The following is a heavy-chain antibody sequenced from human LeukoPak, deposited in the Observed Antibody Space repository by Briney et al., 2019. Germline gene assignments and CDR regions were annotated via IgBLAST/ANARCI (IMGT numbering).Heavy chain of an antibody. CDR1: GFTFSSYN. V-gene: IGHV3-30*02. Sequence: PGGSLRLSCAASGFTFSSYNMHWVRQAPGKGLEWVAFIRYDGNNKYYADSVKGRFTISRDNAKNSLYLQMNSLRAEDTAVYYCARDLDTYVVLIAYDVFDIWGQGTMVTVS. CDR2: IRYDGNNK. J-gene: IGHJ3*02. D-gene: IGHD2-21*01. CDR3: ARDLDTYVVLIAYDVFDI.